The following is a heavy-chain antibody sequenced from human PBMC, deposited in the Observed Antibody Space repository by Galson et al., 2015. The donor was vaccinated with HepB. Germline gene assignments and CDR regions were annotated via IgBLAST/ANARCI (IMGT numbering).Heavy chain of an antibody. V-gene: IGHV3-23*01. D-gene: IGHD2-21*02. CDR2: ISGSGGST. Sequence: SLRLSCADSGFTFSSYGMNWVRQAPGKGLEWVSGISGSGGSTYYADSVKGRFTISRDNSKNTLYLQMNSLRAEDTAVYYCAKGAYCGGDCYHYFDYWGQGTLVIVSS. J-gene: IGHJ4*02. CDR3: AKGAYCGGDCYHYFDY. CDR1: GFTFSSYG.